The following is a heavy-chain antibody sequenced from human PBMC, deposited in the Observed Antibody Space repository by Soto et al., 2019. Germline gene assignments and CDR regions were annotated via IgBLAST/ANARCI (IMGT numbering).Heavy chain of an antibody. CDR3: AREGDGYNSFDY. CDR2: ISYDGSNK. Sequence: QVQLVESGGGVVQPGRSLRLSCAASGFTFSSYAMHWVRQAPGMGLEWVAVISYDGSNKYYADSVKGRFTISRDNSKNTLYLQMNSLRAEDTAVYYCAREGDGYNSFDYWGQGTLVTVSS. CDR1: GFTFSSYA. V-gene: IGHV3-30-3*01. J-gene: IGHJ4*02. D-gene: IGHD5-12*01.